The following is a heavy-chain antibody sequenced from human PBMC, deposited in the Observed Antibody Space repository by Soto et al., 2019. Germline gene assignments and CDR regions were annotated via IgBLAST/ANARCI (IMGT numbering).Heavy chain of an antibody. Sequence: PGESLKISCKGSGYNFTNYWIAWVRQMPGKGLEWMGIIYPGDSDTTYSPSFRGQVTISADKSISTANLQWRSLKASDTAMYYCARLPRYCSGGACYTPADYWGQGTLVTVSS. D-gene: IGHD2-8*02. CDR1: GYNFTNYW. CDR3: ARLPRYCSGGACYTPADY. CDR2: IYPGDSDT. V-gene: IGHV5-51*01. J-gene: IGHJ4*02.